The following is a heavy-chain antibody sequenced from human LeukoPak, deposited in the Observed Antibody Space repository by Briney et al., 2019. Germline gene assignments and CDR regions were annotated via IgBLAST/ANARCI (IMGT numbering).Heavy chain of an antibody. J-gene: IGHJ4*02. Sequence: SETLSLTCTVSGGSISSYYWSWIRQPPGKGLEWIGYTYYSGSTNYNPSLKSRVTISVDTSKNQFSLKLSSVTAADTAVYYCARAPVPSWVDYWGQGTLVTVSS. D-gene: IGHD6-13*01. CDR1: GGSISSYY. V-gene: IGHV4-59*01. CDR2: TYYSGST. CDR3: ARAPVPSWVDY.